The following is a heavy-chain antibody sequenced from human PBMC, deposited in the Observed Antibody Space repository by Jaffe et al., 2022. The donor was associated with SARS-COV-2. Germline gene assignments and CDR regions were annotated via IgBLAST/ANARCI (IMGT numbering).Heavy chain of an antibody. CDR2: ISSSSSYI. CDR1: GFTFSSYS. CDR3: ARIIAAAGPYNFDY. D-gene: IGHD6-13*01. V-gene: IGHV3-21*01. J-gene: IGHJ4*02. Sequence: EVQLVESGGGLVKPGGSLRLSCAASGFTFSSYSMNWVRQAPGKGLEWVSSISSSSSYIYYADSVKGRFTISRDNAKNSLYLQMNSLRAEDTAVYYCARIIAAAGPYNFDYWGQGTLVTVSS.